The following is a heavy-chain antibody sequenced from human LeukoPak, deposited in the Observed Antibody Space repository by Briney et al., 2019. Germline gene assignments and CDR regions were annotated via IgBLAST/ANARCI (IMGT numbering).Heavy chain of an antibody. V-gene: IGHV3-30*01. D-gene: IGHD5-18*01. CDR1: GFTFSSYA. J-gene: IGHJ4*02. Sequence: PGRSLRLSCAASGFTFSSYAMHWVRQAPGKGLEWVAVISYDGSNKYYADSVKGRFTISRDNSKNTLYLQMNSLRAEDTAVYYCAREGGDTAMAFDYWGQGTLVTVSS. CDR2: ISYDGSNK. CDR3: AREGGDTAMAFDY.